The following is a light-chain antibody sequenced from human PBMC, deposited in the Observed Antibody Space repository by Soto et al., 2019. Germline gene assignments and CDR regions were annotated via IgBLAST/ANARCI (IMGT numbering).Light chain of an antibody. V-gene: IGKV1-39*01. CDR3: LQTYSTPGT. Sequence: DIQMTQSPSSLSASVGDRVTITCRASQIISGYLNWYQQKPGRAPNLLIYTAFSLQSGVPSRFSGSASGTDFTLTISSLQPEDFATYYCLQTYSTPGTFGQGTKV. J-gene: IGKJ2*02. CDR1: QIISGY. CDR2: TAF.